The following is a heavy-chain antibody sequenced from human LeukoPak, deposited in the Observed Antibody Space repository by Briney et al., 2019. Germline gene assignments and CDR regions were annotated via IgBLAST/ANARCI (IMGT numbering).Heavy chain of an antibody. V-gene: IGHV3-21*01. CDR3: ATGRYYYDSSGWI. Sequence: GGSLRLSCAASGFTFSSYSMNRVRQAPGKGLEWVSSISSSSSYIYYADSVKGRFTISRDNAKNSLYLQMNSLRAEDTAVYYCATGRYYYDSSGWIWGQGTMVTVSS. CDR2: ISSSSSYI. D-gene: IGHD3-22*01. J-gene: IGHJ3*02. CDR1: GFTFSSYS.